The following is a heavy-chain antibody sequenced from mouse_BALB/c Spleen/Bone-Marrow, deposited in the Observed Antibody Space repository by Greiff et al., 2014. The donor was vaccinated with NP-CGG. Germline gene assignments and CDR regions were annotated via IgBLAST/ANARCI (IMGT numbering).Heavy chain of an antibody. CDR2: IYPGSGNP. J-gene: IGHJ2*01. CDR3: ARSAYYGNNYFDY. Sequence: VQLQQSGAELVRPGTSVKISCKASGYGFANFWLGWVKQRPGHGLEWIGDIYPGSGNPYYNEKFKGKATLTADKSSSTAYMQLXNXXXXDSXVYFCARSAYYGNNYFDYWGQGTTLTVSS. V-gene: IGHV1-63*01. D-gene: IGHD2-10*01. CDR1: GYGFANFW.